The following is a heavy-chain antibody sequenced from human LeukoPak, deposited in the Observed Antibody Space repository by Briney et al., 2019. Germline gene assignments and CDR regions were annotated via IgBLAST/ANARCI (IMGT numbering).Heavy chain of an antibody. CDR3: ARDSAFFALSL. V-gene: IGHV3-30*12. D-gene: IGHD3/OR15-3a*01. CDR2: IDYNGRKT. J-gene: IGHJ4*02. Sequence: HPGGSLRLSCAASGFIFSNYGMHWLRQAPGKGPEWVTGIDYNGRKTYYADSVKGRFTLSRDDSKSTLYLQMNSLRSEDTAVYYCARDSAFFALSLGGQGTLVTVSS. CDR1: GFIFSNYG.